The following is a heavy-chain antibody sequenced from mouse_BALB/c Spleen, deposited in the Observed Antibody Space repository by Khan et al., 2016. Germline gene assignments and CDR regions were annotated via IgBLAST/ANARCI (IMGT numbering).Heavy chain of an antibody. CDR2: IKTYTGEP. Sequence: QVQLKQSGPELKKPGETVKISCKASGYKFENSGMNWVKQAPGKGLKWMGWIKTYTGEPTYADDITGRFAFSLEASASTAYLQLNNRKNHDMATYYCARRSQLNLYYAMDYWVQGTSVTVSS. CDR3: ARRSQLNLYYAMDY. CDR1: GYKFENSG. J-gene: IGHJ4*01. D-gene: IGHD3-2*02. V-gene: IGHV9-1*02.